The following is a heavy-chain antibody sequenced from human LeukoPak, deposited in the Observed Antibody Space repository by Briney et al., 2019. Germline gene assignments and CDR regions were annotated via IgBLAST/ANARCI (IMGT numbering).Heavy chain of an antibody. D-gene: IGHD3-9*01. Sequence: GGSLRLSCAASGFTFSSYAMHWVRQAPGKGLEWVAVISYDGSNKYYADSVKGRFTISRDNAKNSLYLQMNSLRAEDTAVYYCASSRRFDWLLYWGQGTLVTVSS. CDR3: ASSRRFDWLLY. CDR2: ISYDGSNK. CDR1: GFTFSSYA. V-gene: IGHV3-30-3*01. J-gene: IGHJ4*02.